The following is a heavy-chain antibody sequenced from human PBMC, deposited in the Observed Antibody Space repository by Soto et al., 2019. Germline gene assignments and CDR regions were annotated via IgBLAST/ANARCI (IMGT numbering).Heavy chain of an antibody. CDR2: VYYTGIT. Sequence: QVQLQESGPGLVKPSETLSLTCTVSGGSISSYYWSWVRQSPGKGLEWIGYVYYTGITNYNPSLKCRLAVSVDTSRNQFSMKLSSVTAADTAVYYCARGGYCSESNCHLYYYHCQYMDVWGKGTTVTVS. D-gene: IGHD2-15*01. J-gene: IGHJ6*03. CDR3: ARGGYCSESNCHLYYYHCQYMDV. CDR1: GGSISSYY. V-gene: IGHV4-59*01.